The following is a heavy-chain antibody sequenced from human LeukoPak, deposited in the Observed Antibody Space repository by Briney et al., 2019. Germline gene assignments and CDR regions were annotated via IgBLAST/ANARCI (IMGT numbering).Heavy chain of an antibody. D-gene: IGHD3-22*01. CDR2: IYTSGST. Sequence: SQTLSLTCTVSGGSISSGSYYWSWIRQPAGKGLEWIGRIYTSGSTNYNPSLKSRVTISVDTSKNQFSLKLSSVTAADTAVYYCARDAVPRYYYDNSGYYLNWFDPWGQGTLVTVSS. CDR1: GGSISSGSYY. V-gene: IGHV4-61*02. J-gene: IGHJ5*02. CDR3: ARDAVPRYYYDNSGYYLNWFDP.